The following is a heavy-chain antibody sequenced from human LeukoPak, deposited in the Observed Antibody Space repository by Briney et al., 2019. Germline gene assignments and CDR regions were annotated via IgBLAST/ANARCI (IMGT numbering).Heavy chain of an antibody. V-gene: IGHV4-59*12. Sequence: SETLSLTCTVSGGSISSYYWSWIRQPPGKGLEWIGYIYYSGSTNYNPSLKSRVTISVDTSKNQFSLKLSSVTAADTAVYYCARGPVYWWSQVVAATQAFDIWGQGTMVTVSS. CDR2: IYYSGST. D-gene: IGHD2-15*01. J-gene: IGHJ3*02. CDR3: ARGPVYWWSQVVAATQAFDI. CDR1: GGSISSYY.